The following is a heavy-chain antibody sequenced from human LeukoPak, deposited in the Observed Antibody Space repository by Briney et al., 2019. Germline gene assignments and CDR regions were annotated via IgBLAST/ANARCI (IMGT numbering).Heavy chain of an antibody. J-gene: IGHJ4*02. CDR2: INHSGST. V-gene: IGHV4-34*01. CDR1: GGSFSGYY. Sequence: SETLSLTCAVYGGSFSGYYWTWIRQPPGKGLEWIGEINHSGSTNYNPSLKSRVTISVDTSKNQFSLKLSSVTAADTAVYYCARELQVWSPDFDYWGQGTLVTVSS. CDR3: ARELQVWSPDFDY. D-gene: IGHD5-18*01.